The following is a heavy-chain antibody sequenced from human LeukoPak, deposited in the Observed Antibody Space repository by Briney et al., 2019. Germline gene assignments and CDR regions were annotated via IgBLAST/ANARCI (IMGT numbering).Heavy chain of an antibody. Sequence: PGGSLRLSCAASGFTFDDYGMSWVRHAPGKGLEWVSGINWNGGSTGYADSVKGRFTISRDNAKNSLYLQMNSLRAEDTALYYCARGLWNWASSYTDSGDPWYFDLWGRGTLVTVSS. CDR3: ARGLWNWASSYTDSGDPWYFDL. CDR1: GFTFDDYG. D-gene: IGHD1-7*01. V-gene: IGHV3-20*04. J-gene: IGHJ2*01. CDR2: INWNGGST.